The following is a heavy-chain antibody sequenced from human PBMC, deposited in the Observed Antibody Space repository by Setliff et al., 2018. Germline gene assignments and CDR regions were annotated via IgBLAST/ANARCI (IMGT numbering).Heavy chain of an antibody. J-gene: IGHJ4*02. V-gene: IGHV5-51*01. Sequence: GASLKISCKASGYSFTDYWIAWVRQMPGKGLEWMGIIYPSNSNIKYSPSFEAQITFSVDKSITTAYLQWSSLKASDTAIYYCARHRVGNSGYAIPILDFWGQGALVTVS. CDR3: ARHRVGNSGYAIPILDF. CDR1: GYSFTDYW. CDR2: IYPSNSNI. D-gene: IGHD5-12*01.